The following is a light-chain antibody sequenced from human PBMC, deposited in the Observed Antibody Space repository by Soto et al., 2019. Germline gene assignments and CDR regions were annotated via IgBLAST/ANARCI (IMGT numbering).Light chain of an antibody. J-gene: IGKJ4*01. Sequence: DIQLTQSPSFLSASVGDRVTITCRVSQDINIYLAWYQQKPGKAPNLLIYEASILQSGVPSRFSGSGSGTEFTLTISSLQPEDCATYYCQQLNSYPLTFGGGTKVEIK. V-gene: IGKV1-9*01. CDR3: QQLNSYPLT. CDR2: EAS. CDR1: QDINIY.